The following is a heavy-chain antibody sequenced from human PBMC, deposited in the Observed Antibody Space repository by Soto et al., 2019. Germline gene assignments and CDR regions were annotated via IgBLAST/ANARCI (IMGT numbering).Heavy chain of an antibody. V-gene: IGHV1-69*13. J-gene: IGHJ6*02. CDR2: IIPIFGTA. Sequence: ASVKVSCKASGGTFSSYAISWVRQAPGQGLEWMGGIIPIFGTANYAQKFQGRVTITADESTSTAYMELSSLRSEDTAVYYCARVGIRAEMATNYYYYGMDVWGQGTTVTVSS. CDR1: GGTFSSYA. CDR3: ARVGIRAEMATNYYYYGMDV. D-gene: IGHD5-12*01.